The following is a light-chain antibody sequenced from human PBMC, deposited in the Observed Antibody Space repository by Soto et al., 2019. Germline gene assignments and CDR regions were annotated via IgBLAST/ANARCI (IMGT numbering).Light chain of an antibody. CDR1: QSLQHSNGYGY. J-gene: IGKJ5*01. V-gene: IGKV2-28*01. CDR2: LGS. Sequence: VMTTSPLSLAVSLGQPASISCRYSQSLQHSNGYGYLDGYLQKPGQPPQLLIYLGSNRASGVPDRFSGSGAGTDFTLKISRVEAEDVWVYYCMQALQTPPITLGQGPRLETK. CDR3: MQALQTPPIT.